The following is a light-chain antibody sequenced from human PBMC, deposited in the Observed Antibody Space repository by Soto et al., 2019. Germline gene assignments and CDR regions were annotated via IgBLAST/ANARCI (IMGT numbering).Light chain of an antibody. J-gene: IGKJ1*01. CDR1: QSVSSN. V-gene: IGKV3-15*01. CDR2: GAS. CDR3: QQYNSWPLT. Sequence: EILMTQSPVTLSVSPGERATLSCRASQSVSSNFAWYQQRPGQAPRLLIYGASTRATGVPARFSGSGSGTEFTLTISRLQSEDFAVYSCQQYNSWPLTFGQGTKVEIK.